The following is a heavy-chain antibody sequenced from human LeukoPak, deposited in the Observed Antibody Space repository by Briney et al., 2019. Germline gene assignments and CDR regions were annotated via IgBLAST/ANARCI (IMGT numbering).Heavy chain of an antibody. CDR1: GFTFSSYA. J-gene: IGHJ4*02. D-gene: IGHD2-2*01. CDR2: ISYDGSNK. V-gene: IGHV3-30-3*01. CDR3: AKDTLPGDIVVVPAAIDY. Sequence: PGGSLRLSCAASGFTFSSYAMHWVRQAPGKGLEWVAVISYDGSNKYYADSVKGRFTISRDNSKNTLYLQMNSLRAEDTAVYYCAKDTLPGDIVVVPAAIDYWGQGTLVTVSS.